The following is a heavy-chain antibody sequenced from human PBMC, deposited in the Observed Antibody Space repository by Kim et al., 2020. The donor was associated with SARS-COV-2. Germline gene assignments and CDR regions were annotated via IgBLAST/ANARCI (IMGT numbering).Heavy chain of an antibody. D-gene: IGHD1-1*01. CDR3: ARPGRRRGGGAWFDP. Sequence: SETLSLTCAVFGGSISSGAHYWAWIRQPPGKGLEWIGNIDYTGTTYYNPSLKSRVSMSVDSSKNQFSLRLPSLTGADTAVYFCARPGRRRGGGAWFDPWGQGALLTVS. V-gene: IGHV4-39*01. J-gene: IGHJ5*02. CDR1: GGSISSGAHY. CDR2: IDYTGTT.